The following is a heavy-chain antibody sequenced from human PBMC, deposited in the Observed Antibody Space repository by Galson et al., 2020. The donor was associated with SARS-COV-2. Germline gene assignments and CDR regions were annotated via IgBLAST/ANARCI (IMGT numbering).Heavy chain of an antibody. CDR1: GFPFLNYA. Sequence: GESLKISCAAPGFPFLNYAFHWVRQAPGKGLQFVSSISTNGAYTYYGTSMKGRFSISRDDSRDMVFLQMDSLRGEDTAVYYCAREGKFSSNWYEIDYWGQGALVTVSS. J-gene: IGHJ4*02. CDR3: AREGKFSSNWYEIDY. CDR2: ISTNGAYT. D-gene: IGHD1-20*01. V-gene: IGHV3-64*01.